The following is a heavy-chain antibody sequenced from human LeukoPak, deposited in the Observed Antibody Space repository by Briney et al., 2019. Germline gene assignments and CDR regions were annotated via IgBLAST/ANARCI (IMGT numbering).Heavy chain of an antibody. D-gene: IGHD3-10*02. CDR1: GYTLSRYA. CDR2: ISGSGGST. Sequence: GGSLRLSCAASGYTLSRYAMSWVRQAPGKGLEWVSAISGSGGSTYYADSVKGRFTISRDNSKNTLYLQMNSLRAEDTAVYYCAKAPSVPYCYMDVWGKGTTVTISS. V-gene: IGHV3-23*01. J-gene: IGHJ6*03. CDR3: AKAPSVPYCYMDV.